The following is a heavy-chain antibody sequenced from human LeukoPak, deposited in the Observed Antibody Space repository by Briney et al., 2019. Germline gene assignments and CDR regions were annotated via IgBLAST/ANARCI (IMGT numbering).Heavy chain of an antibody. D-gene: IGHD3-10*01. CDR2: ISGSGGNT. CDR1: GFTFSSYA. CDR3: AKDNYYGSGSYFDY. Sequence: PGGSLRLSCAASGFTFSSYAMSWVRQAPGKGLEWVSAISGSGGNTYFADSVKGRFTISRDNSKNTLYLQMNSLRAEDTAVYYCAKDNYYGSGSYFDYWGQGTLVTVSS. V-gene: IGHV3-23*01. J-gene: IGHJ4*02.